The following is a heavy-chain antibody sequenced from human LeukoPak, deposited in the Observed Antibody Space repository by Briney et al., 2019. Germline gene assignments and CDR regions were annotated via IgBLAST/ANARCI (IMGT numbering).Heavy chain of an antibody. CDR2: ISGSGGST. Sequence: GGSLRLSCAASGFTFSTYAMSWVRQAPGKGLEWVSGISGSGGSTYYADSVKGRFTISRDNSKNTLYLQMNSLRVEDTAVYYCAKKCYYDSSGYYFQHWGQGTLVTVSS. CDR1: GFTFSTYA. V-gene: IGHV3-23*01. D-gene: IGHD3-22*01. CDR3: AKKCYYDSSGYYFQH. J-gene: IGHJ1*01.